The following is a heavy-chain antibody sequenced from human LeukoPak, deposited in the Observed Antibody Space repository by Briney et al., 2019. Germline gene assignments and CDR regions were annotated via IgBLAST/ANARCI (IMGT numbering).Heavy chain of an antibody. Sequence: RGSLRLSCAASGFTFSSYGMHWVRQAPGKGLEWVAVIWYDGSNKYYADSVKGRFTISRDNSKNTLYLQMNSLRAEDTAVYCCARDLQDGDYSRLDYWGQGTLVTVSS. CDR1: GFTFSSYG. V-gene: IGHV3-33*01. CDR2: IWYDGSNK. D-gene: IGHD4-17*01. J-gene: IGHJ4*02. CDR3: ARDLQDGDYSRLDY.